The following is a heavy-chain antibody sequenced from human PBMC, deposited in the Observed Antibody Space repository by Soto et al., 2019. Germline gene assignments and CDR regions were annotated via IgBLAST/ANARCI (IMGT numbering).Heavy chain of an antibody. J-gene: IGHJ4*02. D-gene: IGHD6-6*01. CDR3: ARGLAARKFGFDY. V-gene: IGHV4-34*01. CDR2: INHSGST. CDR1: GGYFSGYY. Sequence: SETLSLTCAVYGGYFSGYYWSWIRQPPGKGLEWIGEINHSGSTNYNPSLKSRVTISVDTSKNQFSLKLSSVAAADTAVYYCARGLAARKFGFDYWGQGTLVTVS.